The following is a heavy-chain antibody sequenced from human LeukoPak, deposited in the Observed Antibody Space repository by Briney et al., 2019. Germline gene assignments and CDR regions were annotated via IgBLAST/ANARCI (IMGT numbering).Heavy chain of an antibody. Sequence: PGGSLRLSCVAYGFTFSNYAMRWVRQAPGKGREWVSAITGSGTKGNYADSMKGGFNTSRDNSKNTVFMQMNSLRHEDTAIYYCVIWGDYDVLTGYYVPDYWGQGTLVTVSS. CDR1: GFTFSNYA. V-gene: IGHV3-23*01. CDR2: ITGSGTKG. CDR3: VIWGDYDVLTGYYVPDY. D-gene: IGHD3-9*01. J-gene: IGHJ4*02.